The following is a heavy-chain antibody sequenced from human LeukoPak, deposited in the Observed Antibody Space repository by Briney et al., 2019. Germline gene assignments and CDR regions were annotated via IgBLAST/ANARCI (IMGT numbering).Heavy chain of an antibody. D-gene: IGHD5-18*01. Sequence: GSLRLSCAASGFTFSTYSMNWVRQTPGQGLEWVSSISTDTSYIYYADSVKGRFTISRDNAKNSLYLQMNSLRAEDTAVYYCARALYSYYFDYWGQGTLVTVSS. J-gene: IGHJ4*02. CDR1: GFTFSTYS. CDR3: ARALYSYYFDY. V-gene: IGHV3-21*01. CDR2: ISTDTSYI.